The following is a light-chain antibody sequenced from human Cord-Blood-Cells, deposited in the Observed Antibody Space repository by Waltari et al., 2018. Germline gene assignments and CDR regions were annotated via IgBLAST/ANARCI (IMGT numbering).Light chain of an antibody. Sequence: QSVLTQPPSASGSPGQRVTISRSVCSSTIGRNYVYWYQHLPGTAPKLLIYRNNQRPSGVPDRFSGSKSGTSASLAISGLRSEDEADYYCAAWDDSLSGRVFGGGTKLTVL. J-gene: IGLJ3*02. CDR1: SSTIGRNY. CDR3: AAWDDSLSGRV. V-gene: IGLV1-47*01. CDR2: RNN.